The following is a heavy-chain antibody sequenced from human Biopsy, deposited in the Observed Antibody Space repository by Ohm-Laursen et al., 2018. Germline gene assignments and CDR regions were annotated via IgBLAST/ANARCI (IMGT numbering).Heavy chain of an antibody. D-gene: IGHD3-9*01. CDR2: INPTGGTT. Sequence: EASVKVSCKASGYTFTTYYIHWVRQAPGQGLEWMGIINPTGGTTSYAEKFQGRVTLTRDTSTGTVYLELNSLIYEDTALYYCARDETGSSVFGPYYYGMDVWGQGTTVTVSS. CDR3: ARDETGSSVFGPYYYGMDV. J-gene: IGHJ6*02. CDR1: GYTFTTYY. V-gene: IGHV1-46*01.